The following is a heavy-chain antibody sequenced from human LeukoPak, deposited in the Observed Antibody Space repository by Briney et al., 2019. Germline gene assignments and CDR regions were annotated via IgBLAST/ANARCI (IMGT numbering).Heavy chain of an antibody. CDR3: ARVSSGWYSPSSAFDI. CDR1: GGTFSSYA. Sequence: SVKVSCKASGGTFSSYAISRVRQAPGQGLEWMGRIIPIFGTANYAQKFQGRVTITTDESTSTAYMELSSLRSEDTAVYYCARVSSGWYSPSSAFDIWGQGTMVTVSS. V-gene: IGHV1-69*05. CDR2: IIPIFGTA. J-gene: IGHJ3*02. D-gene: IGHD6-19*01.